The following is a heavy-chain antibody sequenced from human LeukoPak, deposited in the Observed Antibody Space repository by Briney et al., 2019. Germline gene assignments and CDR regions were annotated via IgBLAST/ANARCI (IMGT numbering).Heavy chain of an antibody. CDR3: ARWSGGDFSHYYGMDV. D-gene: IGHD2-21*01. CDR2: IYPGDSDT. V-gene: IGHV5-51*01. Sequence: GASLKISCKGSGYSFITYWIGWVRQLPGKGLEWMGIIYPGDSDTRYSPSFQGQVTISVDKSISTAYLQWSSLKASDTAMYYCARWSGGDFSHYYGMDVWGQGTTVTVSS. J-gene: IGHJ6*02. CDR1: GYSFITYW.